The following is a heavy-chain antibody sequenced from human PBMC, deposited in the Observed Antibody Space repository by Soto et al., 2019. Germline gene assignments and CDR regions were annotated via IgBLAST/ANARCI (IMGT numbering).Heavy chain of an antibody. CDR3: ARHSPVVVSTYVMDV. V-gene: IGHV4-59*01. CDR2: ISYSGST. Sequence: QVQLQESGPGLVKPSETLSLTCTVSGGSISSYYWSWIRQPPGKGLEWIGYISYSGSTNYNPSHNPSLKSRVTISVDTSKKQFSLKLSSVTAADTAVYYCARHSPVVVSTYVMDVWGQGTTVTVSS. D-gene: IGHD2-21*01. CDR1: GGSISSYY. J-gene: IGHJ6*02.